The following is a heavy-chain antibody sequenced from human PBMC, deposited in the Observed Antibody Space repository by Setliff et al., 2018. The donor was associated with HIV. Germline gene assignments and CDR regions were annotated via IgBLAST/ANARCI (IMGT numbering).Heavy chain of an antibody. Sequence: SETLSLTCTVSGASITTDTYYWAWIRQPPGKGLEWIGSIYHRGSTHHNPSLRSRVTMSVDTSKNQFSLKVTSVTAADTAVYYCTRDLWGDDYYYNNMDVWGKGTTVTVSS. CDR2: IYHRGST. CDR3: TRDLWGDDYYYNNMDV. J-gene: IGHJ6*03. D-gene: IGHD2-21*02. CDR1: GASITTDTYY. V-gene: IGHV4-39*07.